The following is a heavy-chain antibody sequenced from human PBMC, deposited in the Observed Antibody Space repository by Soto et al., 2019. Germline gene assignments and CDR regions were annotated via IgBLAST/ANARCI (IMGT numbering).Heavy chain of an antibody. CDR2: ISYIDGHP. V-gene: IGHV3-23*01. J-gene: IGHJ4*02. CDR3: AKSLMTFGGVGGQTPLFGL. D-gene: IGHD3-16*01. CDR1: GFTFNNYA. Sequence: EVQLLESGGDLVHPGGSLTLSCVASGFTFNNYAMSWVRQAPGKGPEWVSAISYIDGHPFYAGSVRGRFTVSRDDSKNTLYLQMNSVRVEDSAIYYCAKSLMTFGGVGGQTPLFGLWGQGALVTVSS.